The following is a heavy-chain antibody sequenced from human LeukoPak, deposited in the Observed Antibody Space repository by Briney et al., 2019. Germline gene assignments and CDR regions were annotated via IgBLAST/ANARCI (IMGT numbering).Heavy chain of an antibody. J-gene: IGHJ4*02. Sequence: GGSLTLSCAASGYTFSDFSVNWVRQAPGKGLEWVSSISVRSNYRYYADSVRGRFAISRDDARDSLFLQMNSLRAEDTAVYFCVRLRRNNDRSGYYYYYDYWGQGTLVTVSS. CDR2: ISVRSNYR. D-gene: IGHD3-22*01. CDR3: VRLRRNNDRSGYYYYYDY. V-gene: IGHV3-21*01. CDR1: GYTFSDFS.